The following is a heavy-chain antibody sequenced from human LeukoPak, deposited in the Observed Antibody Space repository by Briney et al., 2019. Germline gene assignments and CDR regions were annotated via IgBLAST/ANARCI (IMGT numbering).Heavy chain of an antibody. CDR3: ARTDWAAIPYYYGMDV. D-gene: IGHD2-2*02. Sequence: GASVKVSCKASGYTFTSYGISWVRQAPGQGLEWMGWISAYNGNTNYAQKLQGRVTMTTDTSTSTAYMELSSLRSEDTAVYYCARTDWAAIPYYYGMDVWGKGTTVTVSS. J-gene: IGHJ6*04. CDR1: GYTFTSYG. CDR2: ISAYNGNT. V-gene: IGHV1-18*04.